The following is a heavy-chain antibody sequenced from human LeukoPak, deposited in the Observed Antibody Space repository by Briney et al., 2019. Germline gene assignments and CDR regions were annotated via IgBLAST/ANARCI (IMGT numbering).Heavy chain of an antibody. Sequence: ASVKVSCKASGYTFTSYAMHWVRQAPGQRLEWMGWINAGNGNTKYSQEFQGRVTITRDTSASTAYMELRSLTSDDTAVYYCARAGKGDILTGYYFFDYWGQGTLVTVSS. D-gene: IGHD3-9*01. CDR1: GYTFTSYA. V-gene: IGHV1-3*01. CDR3: ARAGKGDILTGYYFFDY. CDR2: INAGNGNT. J-gene: IGHJ4*02.